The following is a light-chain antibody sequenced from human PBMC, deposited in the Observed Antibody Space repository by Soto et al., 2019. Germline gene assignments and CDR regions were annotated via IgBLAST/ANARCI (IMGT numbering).Light chain of an antibody. CDR1: SNDVGHSSF. Sequence: QSALTQPPSASGSPGQSVTISCTGNSNDVGHSSFISWYQQQPGKGPKLIIYEVSKRPSGVPDRFSGSKSGNTASLSVSGLQDEDEADYFCNAQADNGKHVFGTGTKLTV. V-gene: IGLV2-8*01. CDR3: NAQADNGKHV. J-gene: IGLJ1*01. CDR2: EVS.